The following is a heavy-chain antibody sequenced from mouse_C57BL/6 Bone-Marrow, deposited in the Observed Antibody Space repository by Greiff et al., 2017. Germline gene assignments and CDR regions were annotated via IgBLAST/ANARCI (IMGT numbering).Heavy chain of an antibody. J-gene: IGHJ4*01. Sequence: VQLQQPGAELMKPGASVKLSCKATGYTFTGYWKEWVKQRPGHGLEWIGEILPGSGSPNYNEKFKGKATFTAATSSNTANMQPSSLTTEDSAIYYCERLPLLQRGYYAMDYWGQGTTVTVSS. CDR2: ILPGSGSP. V-gene: IGHV1-9*01. D-gene: IGHD1-1*01. CDR3: ERLPLLQRGYYAMDY. CDR1: GYTFTGYW.